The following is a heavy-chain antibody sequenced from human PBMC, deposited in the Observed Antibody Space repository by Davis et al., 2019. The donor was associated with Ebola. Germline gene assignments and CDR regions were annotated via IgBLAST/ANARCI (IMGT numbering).Heavy chain of an antibody. J-gene: IGHJ4*02. CDR1: GFTFSSYA. CDR2: ISGSGGST. D-gene: IGHD2-15*01. CDR3: ARYCSGGSCYRDY. V-gene: IGHV3-23*01. Sequence: GESLKISCAASGFTFSSYAMSWVRQAPGKGLEWVSAISGSGGSTYYADSVKGRFTISRDNSKNTLYLQMNSLRAEDTAVYYCARYCSGGSCYRDYWGQGTLVTVSS.